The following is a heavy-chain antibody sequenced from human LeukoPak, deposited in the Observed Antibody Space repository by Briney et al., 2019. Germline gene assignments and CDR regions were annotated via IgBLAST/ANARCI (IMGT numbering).Heavy chain of an antibody. CDR2: IYYSGST. CDR1: GGSISSSSYY. V-gene: IGHV4-39*07. J-gene: IGHJ5*02. Sequence: KTSETLSLTCTVSGGSISSSSYYWGWIRRPPGKGLEWIGSIYYSGSTYYNPSLKSRVTISVDTSKNQFSLKLSSVTAADTAVYYCAREGNSLSANNLFDPWGQGTLVTGSS. CDR3: AREGNSLSANNLFDP. D-gene: IGHD2-21*01.